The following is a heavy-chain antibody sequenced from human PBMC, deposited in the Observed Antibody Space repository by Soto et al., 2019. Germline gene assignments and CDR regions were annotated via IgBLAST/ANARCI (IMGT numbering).Heavy chain of an antibody. CDR3: ASSYSNYALIDYYYYGMDV. CDR2: INAGNGNT. Sequence: QVQLVQSGAEVKKPGASVKVSCKASGYTFTSYAMHWVRQAPGQRLEWMGWINAGNGNTKYSQKFQGRVTITRDTYASTAYMELSSLRSEATAVYYCASSYSNYALIDYYYYGMDVWGQGTTVTVSS. CDR1: GYTFTSYA. J-gene: IGHJ6*02. D-gene: IGHD4-4*01. V-gene: IGHV1-3*01.